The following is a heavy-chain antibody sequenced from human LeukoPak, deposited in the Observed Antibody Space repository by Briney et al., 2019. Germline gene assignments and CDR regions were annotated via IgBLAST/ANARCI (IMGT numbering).Heavy chain of an antibody. Sequence: GGSLRLSCASSGFTFSAYHMTWVRQAPGKGLEWVANIKEDGSETYYVDSVKGRFTISRDNDKNTLYLQMNSLRAEDTAVYYCARESSGYYLDYWGQGTLVTVSS. CDR2: IKEDGSET. J-gene: IGHJ4*02. CDR3: ARESSGYYLDY. CDR1: GFTFSAYH. D-gene: IGHD6-25*01. V-gene: IGHV3-7*03.